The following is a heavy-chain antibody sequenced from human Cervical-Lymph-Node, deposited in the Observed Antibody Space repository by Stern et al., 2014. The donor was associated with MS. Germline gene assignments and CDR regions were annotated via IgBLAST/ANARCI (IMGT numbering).Heavy chain of an antibody. V-gene: IGHV3-73*01. D-gene: IGHD3-22*01. CDR2: IRSKANSYAT. CDR1: GFTFSGSA. Sequence: VQLVQSGGGLVQPGGSLKLSCAASGFTFSGSAMHWVRQASGKGLEWVGRIRSKANSYATAYAASVKGRFTISRDDSKNTAYLQMNSLKTEDTAVYYCTSIYYDSSGYYRRDYWGQGTLVTVSS. J-gene: IGHJ4*02. CDR3: TSIYYDSSGYYRRDY.